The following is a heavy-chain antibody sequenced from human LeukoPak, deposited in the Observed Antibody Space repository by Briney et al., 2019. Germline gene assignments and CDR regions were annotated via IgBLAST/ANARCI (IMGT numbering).Heavy chain of an antibody. CDR3: ARVGREMATISIRYYFDY. CDR2: ISSSSSYI. D-gene: IGHD5-24*01. J-gene: IGHJ4*02. Sequence: GGSLRLSCVVSGFTFNSCWMNWVRQAPGKGLEWVSSISSSSSYIYYADSVKGLFTISRDNAKNSLYLQMNSLRAEDTAVYYCARVGREMATISIRYYFDYWGQGTLVTVSS. V-gene: IGHV3-21*01. CDR1: GFTFNSCW.